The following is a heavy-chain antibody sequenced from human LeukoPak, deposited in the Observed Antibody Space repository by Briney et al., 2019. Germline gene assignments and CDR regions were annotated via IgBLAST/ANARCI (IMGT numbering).Heavy chain of an antibody. D-gene: IGHD1-26*01. CDR2: ISGSGGSA. V-gene: IGHV3-23*01. CDR3: AKVGGFEGIDWFDP. CDR1: GFTFSSYA. J-gene: IGHJ5*02. Sequence: GGSLRLPCAASGFTFSSYAMSWVRQAPGKGLEWVSAISGSGGSAYYADSVKGRFTISRDNSKNTLYLQMNSLRAEDTAVYYCAKVGGFEGIDWFDPWGQGTLVTVSS.